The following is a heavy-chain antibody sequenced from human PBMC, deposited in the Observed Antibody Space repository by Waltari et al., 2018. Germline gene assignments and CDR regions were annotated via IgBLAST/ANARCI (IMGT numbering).Heavy chain of an antibody. CDR1: GFTFSSYS. CDR2: ISSSSSTI. Sequence: EVQLVESGGGLVQPGGSPRLSCAASGFTFSSYSMNWVRQAPGKGLEWVSYISSSSSTIYYADSVKGRFTISRDNAKNSLYLQMNSLRAEDTAVYYCARVVGGIAAAGTFDYWGQGTLVTVSS. V-gene: IGHV3-48*01. CDR3: ARVVGGIAAAGTFDY. J-gene: IGHJ4*02. D-gene: IGHD6-13*01.